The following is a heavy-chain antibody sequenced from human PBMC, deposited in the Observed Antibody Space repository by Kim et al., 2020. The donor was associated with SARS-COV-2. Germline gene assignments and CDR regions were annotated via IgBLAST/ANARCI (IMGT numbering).Heavy chain of an antibody. J-gene: IGHJ3*02. V-gene: IGHV4-30-2*05. D-gene: IGHD4-17*01. CDR2: P. Sequence: PDYTPSLQSRVTISVDTSKNQFSLKLSSVTAADTAVYYCARGALVTTVIWGQGTMVTVSS. CDR3: ARGALVTTVI.